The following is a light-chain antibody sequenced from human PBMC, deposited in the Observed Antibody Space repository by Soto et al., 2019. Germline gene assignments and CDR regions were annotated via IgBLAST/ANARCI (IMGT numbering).Light chain of an antibody. V-gene: IGKV3-15*01. Sequence: EIVMTQSPATLSVSPGERATLSCRASQSVSSNLAWYQQKPGQAPRLLIYGASTRATGIPARFSGSWSGTEFTLTISSLQSEDFAVYYCQQYNNWPPHTFGQGTKREIK. CDR1: QSVSSN. CDR2: GAS. CDR3: QQYNNWPPHT. J-gene: IGKJ2*01.